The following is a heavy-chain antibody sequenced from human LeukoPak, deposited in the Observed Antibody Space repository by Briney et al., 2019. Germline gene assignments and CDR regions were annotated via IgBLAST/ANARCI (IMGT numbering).Heavy chain of an antibody. V-gene: IGHV4-34*01. Sequence: SETLSLTCAFYGGTFSGYYWSWIRQPPWKGLKWNGDINHSGSTNYNPSLKSRVTISVATSKNKFSWKLSSVAAADTAVYYCARGGSCGCSSHFDYWGQGTLVTVSS. D-gene: IGHD6-6*01. CDR3: ARGGSCGCSSHFDY. CDR2: INHSGST. J-gene: IGHJ4*02. CDR1: GGTFSGYY.